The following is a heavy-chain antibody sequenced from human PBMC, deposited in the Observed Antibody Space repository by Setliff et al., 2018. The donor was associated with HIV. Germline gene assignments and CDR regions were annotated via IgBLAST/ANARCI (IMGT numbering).Heavy chain of an antibody. J-gene: IGHJ4*02. CDR3: ARGSNFPYSSSSDY. V-gene: IGHV1-2*02. Sequence: ASVKVSCKTSGYTFTAHYINWVLQAPGQGLEWVGFINPHTGSTNYPQNFQGRVTMTGDTSISTAFLELSSLTSDDTAVYYCARGSNFPYSSSSDYWGQGTLVTVSS. CDR1: GYTFTAHY. CDR2: INPHTGST. D-gene: IGHD6-6*01.